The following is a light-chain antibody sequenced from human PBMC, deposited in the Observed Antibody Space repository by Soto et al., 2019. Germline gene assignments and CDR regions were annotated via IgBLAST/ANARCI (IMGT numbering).Light chain of an antibody. CDR3: HQYDSSPFA. CDR2: WAS. CDR1: QSVLYSANNKNY. J-gene: IGKJ3*01. V-gene: IGKV4-1*01. Sequence: DIVMTQSPDSLAVSLGERATINCKSSQSVLYSANNKNYFAWYQQKPGQPAKLLIYWASTRESGVPDRFSGSGSETDFTLTISSLQAEEVAVYYCHQYDSSPFAFGPGTKVDI.